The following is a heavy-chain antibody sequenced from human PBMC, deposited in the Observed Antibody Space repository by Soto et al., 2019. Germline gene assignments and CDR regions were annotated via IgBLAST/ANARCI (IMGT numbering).Heavy chain of an antibody. J-gene: IGHJ4*02. Sequence: GGSLRLSCAASGFTFSSYAMHWVRQAPGKGLEWVAVISYDGSNKYYADSVKGRFTISRDNSKNTLYLQMNSLRAEDTAVYYCARDRSRSGSYRDRLFDYWGQGTLVTVSS. V-gene: IGHV3-30-3*01. D-gene: IGHD1-26*01. CDR3: ARDRSRSGSYRDRLFDY. CDR2: ISYDGSNK. CDR1: GFTFSSYA.